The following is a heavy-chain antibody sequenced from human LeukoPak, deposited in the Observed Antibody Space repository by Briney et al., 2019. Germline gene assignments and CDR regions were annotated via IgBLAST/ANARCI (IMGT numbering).Heavy chain of an antibody. J-gene: IGHJ6*02. CDR3: ARGHTYYYYYGMDV. CDR1: GFTFSSYA. V-gene: IGHV3-30-3*01. D-gene: IGHD2-2*02. CDR2: ISYDGSNK. Sequence: GRSLRLSCAASGFTFSSYAMHWVRQAPGKGLEWVAVISYDGSNKYYADSVKGRFTISRDNSKNTLYLQMNSLRAEDTAVYYCARGHTYYYYYGMDVWGQGTTVTVSS.